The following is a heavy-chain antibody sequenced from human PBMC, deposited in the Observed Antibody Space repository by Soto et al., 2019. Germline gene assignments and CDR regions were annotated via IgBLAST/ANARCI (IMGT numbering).Heavy chain of an antibody. CDR2: IWYDGSNK. CDR1: GFTFNSYG. V-gene: IGHV3-33*01. J-gene: IGHJ6*02. Sequence: QVQLVESGGGVVQPGRSLRLSCEASGFTFNSYGMHWVRQAPGKGLEWVATIWYDGSNKYYADSVKGRVTISRDNSKNAVYLQVNRLRAEDTAVYYCARDRGSGWLKADYYYYYGMDVWGQGTTVTVSS. D-gene: IGHD6-19*01. CDR3: ARDRGSGWLKADYYYYYGMDV.